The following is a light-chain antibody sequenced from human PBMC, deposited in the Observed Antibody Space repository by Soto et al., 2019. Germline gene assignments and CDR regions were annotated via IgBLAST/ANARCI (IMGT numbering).Light chain of an antibody. CDR2: EVN. CDR1: TSDVGGSNH. J-gene: IGLJ1*01. V-gene: IGLV2-14*01. Sequence: QSALTQPASVSGSPGQSITISCTGTTSDVGGSNHVAWYQQHPGKAPKLIIYEVNSRPSGVSNRFSGSKSGNTASLTISGLQAEDEADYYCISYITTSTSYVFGTGTKLTVL. CDR3: ISYITTSTSYV.